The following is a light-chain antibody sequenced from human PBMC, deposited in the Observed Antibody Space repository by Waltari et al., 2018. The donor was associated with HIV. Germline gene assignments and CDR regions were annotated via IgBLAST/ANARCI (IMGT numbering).Light chain of an antibody. CDR3: TSYINNGALV. CDR1: SSDVGAYNS. J-gene: IGLJ2*01. CDR2: DVS. V-gene: IGLV2-14*03. Sequence: QSALTQPASVSGSPGQSITISCTGTSSDVGAYNSVSWYQHPPGKAPKLVIFDVSERPTGISNRFSGSKSGNTASLTISGLQAEDEADFYCTSYINNGALVFGGGTKLTVL.